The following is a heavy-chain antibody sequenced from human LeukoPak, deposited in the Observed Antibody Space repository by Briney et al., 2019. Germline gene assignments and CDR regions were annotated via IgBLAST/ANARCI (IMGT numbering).Heavy chain of an antibody. Sequence: GGSLRLSCAASGFTFSNAWMSWVRQAPGKGLEWVGRIKSNTDGGTADYAAPVKGRFTISRDDSKDTLYLQMNSLRTEDTAVYYCTTDLRRGYSLFYWGQGTLVTVSS. V-gene: IGHV3-15*01. J-gene: IGHJ4*02. D-gene: IGHD5-18*01. CDR3: TTDLRRGYSLFY. CDR1: GFTFSNAW. CDR2: IKSNTDGGTA.